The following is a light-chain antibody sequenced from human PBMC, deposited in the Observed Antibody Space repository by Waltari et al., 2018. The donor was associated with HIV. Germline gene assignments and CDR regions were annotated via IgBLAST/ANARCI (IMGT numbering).Light chain of an antibody. J-gene: IGLJ3*02. CDR1: GGSVSRTHY. CDR3: LLSYFGVRV. V-gene: IGLV7-46*01. CDR2: DTE. Sequence: QVMVTQEPSLSVSPGGTVTITCAPVGGSVSRTHYTHWIQLKPGQAPRTLIYDTEKRHPWTAGRFAGSLIGGRAALMLAGALPDDEAEYYCLLSYFGVRVFGGGTTLTV.